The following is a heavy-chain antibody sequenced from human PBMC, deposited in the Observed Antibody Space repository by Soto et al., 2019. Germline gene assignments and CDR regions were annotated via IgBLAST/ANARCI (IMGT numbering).Heavy chain of an antibody. V-gene: IGHV4-30-4*01. CDR2: INYSGST. J-gene: IGHJ3*02. D-gene: IGHD2-21*02. CDR1: GGSISSGDYY. Sequence: QVQLQESGPGLVKPSQTLSLTCTVSGGSISSGDYYWSWIRQPPGKGLEWIGYINYSGSTYYNPSLKSRVTISVDTSKNQFSLKLSSVTAADTAVYYCARDLLGCGGDCSWDDIWGQGTMVTVSS. CDR3: ARDLLGCGGDCSWDDI.